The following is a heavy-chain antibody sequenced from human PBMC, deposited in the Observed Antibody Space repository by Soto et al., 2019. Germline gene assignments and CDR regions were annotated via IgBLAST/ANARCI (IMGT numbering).Heavy chain of an antibody. D-gene: IGHD2-21*02. CDR2: TYYSGST. J-gene: IGHJ4*02. Sequence: QVQLQESGPGLVKPSETLSLTCTVSGGSISSYYWSWIRQPPGKGLEWIGYTYYSGSTNYNPSLKGRVTLSVDTSQNQFSLKLSSVPAADSAVYYCARGGWRLIDYWGQGTLVTVSS. CDR1: GGSISSYY. CDR3: ARGGWRLIDY. V-gene: IGHV4-59*08.